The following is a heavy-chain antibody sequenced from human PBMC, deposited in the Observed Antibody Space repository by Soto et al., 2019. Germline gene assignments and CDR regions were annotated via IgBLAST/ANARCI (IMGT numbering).Heavy chain of an antibody. CDR1: GFSLTGSGVG. J-gene: IGHJ4*02. Sequence: QITLKESGPTLVKPTQTLTLTCTFSGFSLTGSGVGVGWIRQPPGKALEWLALIYWDDDKRYSPSLKSRLTHTKDTPKNQVALTVNNMDPVDTATYYCARFLWSDSSLYYFDYWGQGNLVTVSS. CDR2: IYWDDDK. V-gene: IGHV2-5*02. D-gene: IGHD3-3*01. CDR3: ARFLWSDSSLYYFDY.